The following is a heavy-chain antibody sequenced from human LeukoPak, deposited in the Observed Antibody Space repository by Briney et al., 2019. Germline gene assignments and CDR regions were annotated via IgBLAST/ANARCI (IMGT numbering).Heavy chain of an antibody. CDR2: IYYSGST. Sequence: SETLSLTCTVSGGSISSYYWSWIRQPPGKGLEWIGYIYYSGSTNYNPSLKSRVTISVDTSKNQFSLKLSSVTAADTAVYYCARYCSSTSCRKVNNWFDPWGQGTLVTVSS. CDR1: GGSISSYY. J-gene: IGHJ5*02. V-gene: IGHV4-59*01. D-gene: IGHD2-2*01. CDR3: ARYCSSTSCRKVNNWFDP.